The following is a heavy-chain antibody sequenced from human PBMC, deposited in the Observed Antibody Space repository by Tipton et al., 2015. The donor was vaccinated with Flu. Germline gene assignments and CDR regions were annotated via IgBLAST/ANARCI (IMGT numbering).Heavy chain of an antibody. CDR1: GYTFTSYA. V-gene: IGHV1-18*01. Sequence: QLVQSGAEVKKPGASVKVSCKTSGYTFTSYAIIWVRQAPGQGLEWMGWISGYNGNTTYAQKLQGRVNMTTDKSTRTAYMELRSLRSDDTAVYYCARDGCIAASYWGQGTLVNVS. J-gene: IGHJ4*02. CDR2: ISGYNGNT. CDR3: ARDGCIAASY. D-gene: IGHD6-13*01.